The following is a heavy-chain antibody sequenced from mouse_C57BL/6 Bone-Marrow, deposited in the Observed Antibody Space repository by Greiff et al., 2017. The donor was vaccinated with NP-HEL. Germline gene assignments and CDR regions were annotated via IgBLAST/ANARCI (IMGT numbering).Heavy chain of an antibody. CDR2: IYPRDGST. J-gene: IGHJ2*01. V-gene: IGHV1-85*01. D-gene: IGHD1-1*01. CDR1: GYTFTSYD. CDR3: ARVYYGSSYYFDY. Sequence: QVQLKQSGPELVKPGASVKLSCKASGYTFTSYDINWVKQRPGQGLEWIGRIYPRDGSTKYNEKFKGKATLTVDTSSSTAYMQLHSLTSEDSAVYFYARVYYGSSYYFDYWGQGTTLTVSS.